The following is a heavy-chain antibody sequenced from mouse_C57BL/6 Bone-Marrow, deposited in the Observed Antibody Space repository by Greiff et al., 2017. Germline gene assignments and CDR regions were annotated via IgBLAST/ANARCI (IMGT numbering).Heavy chain of an antibody. Sequence: VQLQQPGAELVKPGASVKMSCKASGYTFTSYWITWVKQRPGQGLEWIGDIYPGSGSTNYNEKFKSKATLTVDTSSSTAYMQLSSLTSEDSAVYYCASPYDGYYLFAYWGQGTLVTVSA. CDR1: GYTFTSYW. V-gene: IGHV1-55*01. CDR3: ASPYDGYYLFAY. CDR2: IYPGSGST. J-gene: IGHJ3*01. D-gene: IGHD2-3*01.